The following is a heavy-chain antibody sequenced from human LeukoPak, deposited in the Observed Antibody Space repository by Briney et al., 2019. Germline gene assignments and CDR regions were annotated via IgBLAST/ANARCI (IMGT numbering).Heavy chain of an antibody. J-gene: IGHJ3*02. D-gene: IGHD3-22*01. CDR1: GGSISSYY. Sequence: SETLSLTCTVSGGSISSYYWSWIRQPPGKGLEWIGYIYYSGSTNYNPSLKSRVTISVDTSKNQFSLKLSSVSAADTAVYYCASYDRDAFDIWGQGTMVTVSS. CDR3: ASYDRDAFDI. V-gene: IGHV4-59*01. CDR2: IYYSGST.